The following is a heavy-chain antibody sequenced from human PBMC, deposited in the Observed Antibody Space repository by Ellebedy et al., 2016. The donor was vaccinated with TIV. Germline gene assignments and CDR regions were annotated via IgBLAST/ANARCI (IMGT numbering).Heavy chain of an antibody. D-gene: IGHD2-15*01. CDR2: IIPIFGTA. Sequence: SVKVSCXASGGTFSSYAISWVRQAPGQGLEWMGGIIPIFGTANYAQKFQGRVTITADESTSTAYMELSSLRSEDTAVYYCARGGVGGGGSCSFDYWGQGTLVTVSS. J-gene: IGHJ4*02. CDR1: GGTFSSYA. V-gene: IGHV1-69*13. CDR3: ARGGVGGGGSCSFDY.